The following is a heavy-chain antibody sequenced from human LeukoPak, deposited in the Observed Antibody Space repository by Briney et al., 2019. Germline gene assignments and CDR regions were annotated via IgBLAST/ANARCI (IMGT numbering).Heavy chain of an antibody. CDR1: SGSISSSTYY. CDR2: IFYSGST. CDR3: ARGWGANYYYYYMDV. D-gene: IGHD6-19*01. Sequence: SETLSLTCTVSSGSISSSTYYWGWIRPPPGKELVWIGSIFYSGSTYYNPSLKSRVTISVDTSKNQFSLKLSSVTAADTAVYYCARGWGANYYYYYMDVWGKGTTVTVSS. V-gene: IGHV4-39*01. J-gene: IGHJ6*03.